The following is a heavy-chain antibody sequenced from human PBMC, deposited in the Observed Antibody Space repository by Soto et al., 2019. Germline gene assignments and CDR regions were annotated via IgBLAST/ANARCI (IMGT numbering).Heavy chain of an antibody. CDR2: ISSTSKYI. D-gene: IGHD6-19*01. CDR1: GFTFSNYS. J-gene: IGHJ5*01. CDR3: ARGLSSGWFDY. Sequence: EVQLVESGGGLVMPGGSLRVSCAASGFTFSNYSMNWVRQAPGKGLEWVSSISSTSKYIYYADSVKGRFTISRDNAKKSLYLQMNSLRAEDTAVYCCARGLSSGWFDYWGQGTLVTVSA. V-gene: IGHV3-21*01.